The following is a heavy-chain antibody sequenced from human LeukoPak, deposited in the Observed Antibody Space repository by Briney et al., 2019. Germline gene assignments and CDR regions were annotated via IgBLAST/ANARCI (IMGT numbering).Heavy chain of an antibody. CDR1: GYTFTSYY. CDR3: ARSSGEGSGWLREYYYYYYYMDV. Sequence: GASVKVSCKASGYTFTSYYMHWVRQAPGQGLEWMGIINPSGGSTSYAQKFQGRVTMTRDMSTSTVYMELSSLRSEDTAVYYCARSSGEGSGWLREYYYYYYYMDVWGKGTTVTVSS. CDR2: INPSGGST. J-gene: IGHJ6*03. D-gene: IGHD6-13*01. V-gene: IGHV1-46*01.